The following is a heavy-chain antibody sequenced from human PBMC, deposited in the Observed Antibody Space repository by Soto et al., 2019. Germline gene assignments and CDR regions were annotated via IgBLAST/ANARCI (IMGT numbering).Heavy chain of an antibody. CDR3: ARVNEWLGALEY. Sequence: QVQLVQSGAEVKKPGASVKVSCKASGYTFTSYDINWVRQATGQGLEWMGWMNPNSGNTGYAQKFQGRVTMTRNTSINTAYMELSSLRSEDTAVYYCARVNEWLGALEYWGQGPLVTVSS. CDR1: GYTFTSYD. D-gene: IGHD6-19*01. CDR2: MNPNSGNT. V-gene: IGHV1-8*01. J-gene: IGHJ4*02.